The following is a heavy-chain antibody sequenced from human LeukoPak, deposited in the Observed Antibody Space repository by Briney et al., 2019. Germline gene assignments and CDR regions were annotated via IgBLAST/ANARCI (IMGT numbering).Heavy chain of an antibody. CDR2: IKQSGSDK. V-gene: IGHV3-7*01. CDR3: ARDLGIPRGDY. D-gene: IGHD7-27*01. Sequence: GGSLRLSCAASGFTFSSYWMSWVRQAPGKGLEWVANIKQSGSDKYYVGSVKGRFTISRDNAKNSVFLQMNSLRDEDTAVYYCARDLGIPRGDYWGQGTLVTVSS. J-gene: IGHJ4*02. CDR1: GFTFSSYW.